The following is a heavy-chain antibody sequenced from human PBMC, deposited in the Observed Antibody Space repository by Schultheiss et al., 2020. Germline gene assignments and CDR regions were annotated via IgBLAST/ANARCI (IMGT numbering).Heavy chain of an antibody. D-gene: IGHD3-10*01. CDR3: ARHYFNGFDP. Sequence: SATLSLTCTVSGGSISSGGYYWSWIRQPPGKGLEWIGYIYYSGSTYYNPSLRSRVTMSVDTSKNLFSLKLSSVTADDTAVYYCARHYFNGFDPWGQGTLVTVSS. J-gene: IGHJ5*02. CDR1: GGSISSGGYY. CDR2: IYYSGST. V-gene: IGHV4-39*01.